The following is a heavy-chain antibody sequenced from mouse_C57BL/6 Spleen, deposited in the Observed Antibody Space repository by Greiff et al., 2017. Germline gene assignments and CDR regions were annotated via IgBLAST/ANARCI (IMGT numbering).Heavy chain of an antibody. J-gene: IGHJ4*01. CDR3: VRRGGYYLDY. CDR1: GFSFNTYA. D-gene: IGHD2-3*01. Sequence: EVQLVESGGGLVQPKGSLKLSCAASGFSFNTYAMNWVRQAPGKGLEWVARIRSKSNNYATYYADSVKDRFTISRDDSESMLYLQMNNLKTEDTAMYYCVRRGGYYLDYWGQGTSVTVSS. CDR2: IRSKSNNYAT. V-gene: IGHV10-1*01.